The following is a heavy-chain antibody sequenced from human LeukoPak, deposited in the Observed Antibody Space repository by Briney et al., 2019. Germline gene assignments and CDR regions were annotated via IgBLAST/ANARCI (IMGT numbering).Heavy chain of an antibody. CDR2: IRSKVNNYAT. CDR3: TTQHSSGPPGY. Sequence: PGGSLRVSCAASGFTFSGSAMHWVRQASGKGLEWIGRIRSKVNNYATAYAASVKDRFTISRDDSRNTAYLQMNSLKAEDTAVYYCTTQHSSGPPGYWGQGTLVTVSS. V-gene: IGHV3-73*01. CDR1: GFTFSGSA. D-gene: IGHD6-19*01. J-gene: IGHJ4*02.